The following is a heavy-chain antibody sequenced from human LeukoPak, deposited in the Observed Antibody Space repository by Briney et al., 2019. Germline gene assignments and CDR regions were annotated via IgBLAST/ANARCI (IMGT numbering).Heavy chain of an antibody. CDR2: INPRGGST. D-gene: IGHD6-25*01. CDR3: ARVGVTAATADY. V-gene: IGHV1-46*01. CDR1: GYTFTRYY. J-gene: IGHJ4*02. Sequence: ASVKVSCKASGYTFTRYYMHWVRQAPGQGLEWRGIINPRGGSTDYSQKFQDRVTMSSDTSTSTVYMELSSLRSEDTAVYFCARVGVTAATADYWGQGTLVTVSS.